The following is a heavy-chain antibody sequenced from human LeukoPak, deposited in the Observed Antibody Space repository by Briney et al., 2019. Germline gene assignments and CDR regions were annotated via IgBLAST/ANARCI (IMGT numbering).Heavy chain of an antibody. CDR1: GFTVSSNY. V-gene: IGHV3-53*01. D-gene: IGHD6-13*01. Sequence: GGSLRLSCAASGFTVSSNYMSWVRQAPGKGLEWVSVIYSGGSTYYADSVKGRFTISRDNSKNTLYLQMNSLRAEDTAVYYCAKSRISSSLEVAFDIWGQGTMVTVSS. CDR3: AKSRISSSLEVAFDI. J-gene: IGHJ3*02. CDR2: IYSGGST.